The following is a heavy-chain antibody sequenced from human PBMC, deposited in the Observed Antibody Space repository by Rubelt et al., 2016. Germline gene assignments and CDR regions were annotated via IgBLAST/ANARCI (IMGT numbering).Heavy chain of an antibody. CDR1: GGSISGYY. Sequence: QLQLQESGSGLVKPSQTLSLTCAVSGGSISGYYWSWIRQPPGKGLAWIGYIYYSENTNYNPPLKSRVTILVDTSKNQFSLKWSSVTAADTAVYYCAGAIVVVTARAFDIWGQGTMVTVSS. D-gene: IGHD2-21*02. CDR2: IYYSENT. V-gene: IGHV4-59*01. CDR3: AGAIVVVTARAFDI. J-gene: IGHJ3*02.